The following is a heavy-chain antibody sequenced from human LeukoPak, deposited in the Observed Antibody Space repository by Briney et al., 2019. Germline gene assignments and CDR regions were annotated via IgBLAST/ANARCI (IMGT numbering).Heavy chain of an antibody. CDR3: SKGGWEPIDC. J-gene: IGHJ4*02. CDR2: ISGSDGST. V-gene: IGHV3-23*01. D-gene: IGHD1-26*01. CDR1: GFTFSSYA. Sequence: GGSLRLSCAAFGFTFSSYAMTWVRQAPGKGLEWVSSISGSDGSTYPADSVKGGFTISRDNSKKTLYLQMNSLRADDTAVYYCSKGGWEPIDCWGQGTLVTVSS.